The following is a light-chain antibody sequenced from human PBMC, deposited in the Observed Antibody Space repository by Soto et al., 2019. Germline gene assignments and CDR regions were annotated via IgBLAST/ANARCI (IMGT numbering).Light chain of an antibody. CDR3: QQYNSYPWT. J-gene: IGKJ1*01. V-gene: IGKV1-5*01. Sequence: DIQMTQSPSTLSASVGDRVTITCRAGQSISSWLAWYQQKPGKAPKLLIYDASSLESGGPSRFSGSGSGTEFTLTISSLQPDDLATYYCQQYNSYPWTFGQGTKVDI. CDR2: DAS. CDR1: QSISSW.